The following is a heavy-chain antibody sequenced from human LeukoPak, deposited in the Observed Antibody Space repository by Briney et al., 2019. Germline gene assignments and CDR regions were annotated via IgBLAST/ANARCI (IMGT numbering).Heavy chain of an antibody. J-gene: IGHJ4*02. CDR3: ARGGSGYYYVDY. D-gene: IGHD3-22*01. V-gene: IGHV4-59*01. Sequence: SETLSLICTVSGVSISSYYWSWIRQPPGKGLEWIGYIYSSGSTNYNPSLKSRVTISVDTSKNQFSLKLSSVTAADTAVYYCARGGSGYYYVDYWGQGTLVTVSS. CDR1: GVSISSYY. CDR2: IYSSGST.